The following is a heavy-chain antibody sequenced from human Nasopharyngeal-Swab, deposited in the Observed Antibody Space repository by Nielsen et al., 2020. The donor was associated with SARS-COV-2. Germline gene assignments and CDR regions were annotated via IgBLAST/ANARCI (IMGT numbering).Heavy chain of an antibody. V-gene: IGHV1-24*01. CDR3: ATGQQWLVQWFDP. CDR1: GYTLTELS. J-gene: IGHJ5*02. Sequence: ASVKVSCKVSGYTLTELSMHWVRQAPGKGLEWMGGFDPKDGETIYAQKFQGRVTMTEDTSTDTAYMELSSLRSEDTAVYYCATGQQWLVQWFDPWGQGTLVTVSS. D-gene: IGHD6-19*01. CDR2: FDPKDGET.